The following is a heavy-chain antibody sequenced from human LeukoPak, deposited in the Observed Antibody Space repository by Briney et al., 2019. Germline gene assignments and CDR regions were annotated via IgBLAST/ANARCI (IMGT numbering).Heavy chain of an antibody. CDR1: GFTFSSYA. J-gene: IGHJ4*02. V-gene: IGHV3-23*01. D-gene: IGHD3-22*01. Sequence: GGSLRLSCAASGFTFSSYAMSWVRQAPGKGLEWVSSISNSGGRTFYTDSVKGRFTISRNNSKITLYLQMNSLRAEDTAVYYCAEPEGGYYDIRPDWGQGTLVTVSS. CDR3: AEPEGGYYDIRPD. CDR2: ISNSGGRT.